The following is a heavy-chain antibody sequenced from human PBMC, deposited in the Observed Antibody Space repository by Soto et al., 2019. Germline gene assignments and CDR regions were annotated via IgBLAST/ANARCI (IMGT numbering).Heavy chain of an antibody. D-gene: IGHD2-21*01. V-gene: IGHV3-21*01. J-gene: IGHJ6*02. CDR1: GFTFSSYN. Sequence: EVQLVESGGGLVKPGGSLRLSCAASGFTFSSYNMNWVRQAPGKGLEWVSSISSSSSYIYYADSVKGRFTISRDNAKNSLYLQMNSLRAEDTAVYYCARYSSAPSCGMDVWGQGTMVTVSS. CDR2: ISSSSSYI. CDR3: ARYSSAPSCGMDV.